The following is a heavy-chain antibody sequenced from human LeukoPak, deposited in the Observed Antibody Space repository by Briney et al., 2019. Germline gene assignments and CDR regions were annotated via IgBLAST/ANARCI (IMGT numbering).Heavy chain of an antibody. CDR3: AKDIVVRGDFWSGNFDY. CDR1: GFTFDDYA. Sequence: QPGRSLRLSCAASGFTFDDYAMHWVRQAPGKGLEWVSGISWNSGSIGYADSVKGRFTISRDNAKNSLYLQMNSLRAEDMALYYCAKDIVVRGDFWSGNFDYWGQGTLVTVSS. V-gene: IGHV3-9*03. J-gene: IGHJ4*02. D-gene: IGHD3-3*01. CDR2: ISWNSGSI.